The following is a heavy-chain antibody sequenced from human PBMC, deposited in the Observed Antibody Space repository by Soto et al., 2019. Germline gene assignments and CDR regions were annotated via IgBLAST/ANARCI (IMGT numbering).Heavy chain of an antibody. V-gene: IGHV2-26*01. Sequence: SGPTLVNPTETLTLTCTVSGFSHSNARMGVSWIRQPPGKALEWLAHIFSNDEKSYSTSLKSRLTISKDTSKSQVVLTMTNMDPVDTATYYCARMLEYYDFWSGSSNWFDPWGQGTLVTVSS. CDR2: IFSNDEK. CDR1: GFSHSNARMG. D-gene: IGHD3-3*01. J-gene: IGHJ5*02. CDR3: ARMLEYYDFWSGSSNWFDP.